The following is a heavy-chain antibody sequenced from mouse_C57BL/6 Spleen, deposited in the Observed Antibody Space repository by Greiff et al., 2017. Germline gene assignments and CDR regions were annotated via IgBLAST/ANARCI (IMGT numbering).Heavy chain of an antibody. CDR2: LRNKANGYTT. CDR1: GFTFTDYY. Sequence: EVQLQESGGGLVQPGGSLSLSCAASGFTFTDYYMSWVRQPPGKALEWLGFLRNKANGYTTEYSASVKGRFTISRDNSQSILYLQLNALRAEDSAIYYCAGGSSQYYYAMYYWGQATSVTSSS. CDR3: AGGSSQYYYAMYY. V-gene: IGHV7-3*01. D-gene: IGHD1-1*01. J-gene: IGHJ4*01.